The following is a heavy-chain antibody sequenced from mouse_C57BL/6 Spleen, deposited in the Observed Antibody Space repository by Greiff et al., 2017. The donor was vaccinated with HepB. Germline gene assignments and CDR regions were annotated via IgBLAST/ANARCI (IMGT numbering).Heavy chain of an antibody. V-gene: IGHV10-1*01. D-gene: IGHD1-1*01. CDR2: IRSKSNNYAT. CDR3: VRSRATVGFDY. J-gene: IGHJ2*01. CDR1: GFSFNTYA. Sequence: EAGGGLVQPKGSLKLSCAASGFSFNTYAMNWVRQAPGKGLEWVARIRSKSNNYATYYADSVKDRFTISRDDSESMLYLQMNNLKTEDTAMYYCVRSRATVGFDYWGQGTTLTVSS.